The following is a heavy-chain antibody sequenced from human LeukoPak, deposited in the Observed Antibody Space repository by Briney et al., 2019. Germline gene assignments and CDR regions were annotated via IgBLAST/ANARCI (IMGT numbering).Heavy chain of an antibody. D-gene: IGHD2-21*02. CDR2: INHSGST. CDR1: GGSFSTYY. CDR3: ARGGFYCGGDCYVDY. J-gene: IGHJ4*02. Sequence: SETLSLTCAVYGGSFSTYYWSWIRQPPGKGLEWIGEINHSGSTSYNPSLKSRVTISVDTSKNQFSLKLSSVTAADTAVYYCARGGFYCGGDCYVDYWGQGTLVIVSS. V-gene: IGHV4-34*01.